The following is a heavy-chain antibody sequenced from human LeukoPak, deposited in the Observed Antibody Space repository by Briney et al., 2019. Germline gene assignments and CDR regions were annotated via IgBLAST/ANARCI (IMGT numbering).Heavy chain of an antibody. CDR2: INPNSGGT. V-gene: IGHV1-2*02. J-gene: IGHJ4*02. CDR1: GYTFTGYY. D-gene: IGHD3-22*01. CDR3: ARGTRSSGYDFDY. Sequence: ASVKVSCKASGYTFTGYYMHWVRQAPGQGLEWMGRINPNSGGTNYAQKVQGRVTMTRDTSISTAYLERSRLRSDDTAVYYCARGTRSSGYDFDYWGQGTLVTVSS.